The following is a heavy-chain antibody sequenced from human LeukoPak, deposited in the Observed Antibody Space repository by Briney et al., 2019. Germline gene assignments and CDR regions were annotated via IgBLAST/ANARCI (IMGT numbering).Heavy chain of an antibody. J-gene: IGHJ4*02. CDR2: ISGSGGST. V-gene: IGHV3-23*01. CDR3: ARTGIVAADPYYFDY. D-gene: IGHD6-13*01. Sequence: GGSLRLSCAASGFTFSSYAMSWVRQAPGKGLEWVSVISGSGGSTYYADSVKGRFTIAGDNSKNTLYLQMNSLRAEDTAVYYCARTGIVAADPYYFDYWGQGTLVTVSS. CDR1: GFTFSSYA.